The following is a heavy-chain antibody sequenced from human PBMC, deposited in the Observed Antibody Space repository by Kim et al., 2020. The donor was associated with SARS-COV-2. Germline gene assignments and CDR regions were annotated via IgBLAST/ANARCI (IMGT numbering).Heavy chain of an antibody. CDR3: ARDPDYYDSSGPFDY. V-gene: IGHV3-30*04. J-gene: IGHJ4*02. CDR1: GFSFSSYA. Sequence: GGSLRLSCAASGFSFSSYAMHWVRQAPGKGLEWVAVISYDGSNKYYADSVKGRFTISRDNSKNTLYLQMNSLRAEDTAVYYCARDPDYYDSSGPFDYWGQGTLVTVSS. D-gene: IGHD3-22*01. CDR2: ISYDGSNK.